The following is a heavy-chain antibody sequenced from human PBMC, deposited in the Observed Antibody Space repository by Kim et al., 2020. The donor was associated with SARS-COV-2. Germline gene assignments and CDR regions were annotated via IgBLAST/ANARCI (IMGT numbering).Heavy chain of an antibody. V-gene: IGHV4-31*02. Sequence: TYYNPSLKSRVTISVDTSKNQFSLKLSSVTAADTAVYYCARETAYGYFDYWGQGTLVTVSS. CDR3: ARETAYGYFDY. CDR2: T. J-gene: IGHJ4*02. D-gene: IGHD5-18*01.